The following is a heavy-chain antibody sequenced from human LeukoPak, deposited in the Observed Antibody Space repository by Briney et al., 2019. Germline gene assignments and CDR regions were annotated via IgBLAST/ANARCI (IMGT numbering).Heavy chain of an antibody. V-gene: IGHV1-3*01. J-gene: IGHJ4*02. CDR2: INAGNGNT. CDR1: GYTFTSYA. Sequence: GASVKVSCKASGYTFTSYAMHWVRQAPGQRLEWMGWINAGNGNTKYSQKFQGRVTITRDTSASTAYMELSSLRSEDTAMYYCATGIAVAGQFDYWGQGTLVTVSS. D-gene: IGHD6-19*01. CDR3: ATGIAVAGQFDY.